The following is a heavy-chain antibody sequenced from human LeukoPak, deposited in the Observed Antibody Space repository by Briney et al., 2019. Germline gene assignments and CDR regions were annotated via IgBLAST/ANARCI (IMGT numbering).Heavy chain of an antibody. Sequence: GRSLRLSCEVSGFTFDNYAMHWVRQAPGKRLEWVAVISYDGNREYYPDSVKGRFTISRDNSKNTLYLQMKGLKTEDTGVYYCAREGSIAARTDYWGQGALVIVSS. CDR1: GFTFDNYA. CDR2: ISYDGNRE. D-gene: IGHD6-6*01. J-gene: IGHJ4*02. CDR3: AREGSIAARTDY. V-gene: IGHV3-30*14.